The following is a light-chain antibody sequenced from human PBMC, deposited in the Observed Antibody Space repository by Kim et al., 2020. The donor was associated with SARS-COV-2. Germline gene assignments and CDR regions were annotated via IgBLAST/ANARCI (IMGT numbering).Light chain of an antibody. J-gene: IGLJ2*01. CDR3: SSYTGSSVV. Sequence: PGQSVTISCTGTSSDVGSYNRVSWYQQPPGTAPKLMIYEVSNRLSGVPDRFSGSKSGNSASLTISGLQAEDEAAYHCSSYTGSSVVFGGGTQLTVL. CDR2: EVS. CDR1: SSDVGSYNR. V-gene: IGLV2-18*02.